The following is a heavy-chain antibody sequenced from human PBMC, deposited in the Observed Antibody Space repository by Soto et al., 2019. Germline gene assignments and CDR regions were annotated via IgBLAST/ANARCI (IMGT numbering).Heavy chain of an antibody. CDR3: ARETDTAMATVTFDY. Sequence: SETLSLTCTVSGGSISSGGYYWSWIRQHPGKGLEWIGYIYYSGSTYYNPSLKSRVTISVDTSKNQFSLKLSSVTAADTAVYYCARETDTAMATVTFDYWGQGTLVTVSS. V-gene: IGHV4-31*03. D-gene: IGHD5-18*01. CDR1: GGSISSGGYY. CDR2: IYYSGST. J-gene: IGHJ4*02.